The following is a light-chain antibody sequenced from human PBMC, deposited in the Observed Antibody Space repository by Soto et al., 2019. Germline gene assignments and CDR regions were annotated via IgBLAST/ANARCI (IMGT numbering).Light chain of an antibody. V-gene: IGKV3-15*01. Sequence: ISMTQSPPTLSVSPGGRVTLSCEASDTISADLAWYHHRPGQAPRLLIYAASTSAPGVPARFSGSGSGTDFTLAIANLQPEDFGLEYCEHYHSFPRTFGQGTKLEIK. CDR1: DTISAD. CDR2: AAS. J-gene: IGKJ2*01. CDR3: EHYHSFPRT.